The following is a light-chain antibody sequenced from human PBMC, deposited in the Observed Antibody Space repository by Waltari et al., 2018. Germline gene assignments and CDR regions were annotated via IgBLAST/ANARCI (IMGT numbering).Light chain of an antibody. CDR1: KLGDKN. CDR3: QAWDTTTVV. V-gene: IGLV3-1*01. Sequence: SYEVTQPPSVSVSPGQTASITCSGDKLGDKNVYWYHQKPGQSPVLVIYRDTNRPSGIPERFSGSNSGNTATLTIGGTQTMEEADYYCQAWDTTTVVFGGGTRLTVL. CDR2: RDT. J-gene: IGLJ2*01.